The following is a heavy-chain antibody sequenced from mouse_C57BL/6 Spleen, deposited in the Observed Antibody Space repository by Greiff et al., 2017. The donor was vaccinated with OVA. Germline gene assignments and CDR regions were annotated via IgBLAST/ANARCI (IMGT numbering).Heavy chain of an antibody. V-gene: IGHV1-53*01. CDR1: GYTFTSYW. D-gene: IGHD1-1*01. J-gene: IGHJ1*03. CDR2: INPSNGGT. Sequence: VQLQQSGTELVKPGASVKLSCKASGYTFTSYWMHWVKQRPGQGLEWIGNINPSNGGTNYNEKFKSKATLTVDKSSSTAYMQLSSLTSEDSAVYYCAREGFGYGSSYWYFDVWGTGTTVTVSS. CDR3: AREGFGYGSSYWYFDV.